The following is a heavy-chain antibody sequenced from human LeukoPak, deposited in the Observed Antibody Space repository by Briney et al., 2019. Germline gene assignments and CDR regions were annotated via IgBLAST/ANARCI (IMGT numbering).Heavy chain of an antibody. Sequence: PSETLSLTCAVSGYSISSAYYWGWIRQPPGKGLEWIGTIYHSGNTYYNPSLKSRVTISVDTSKNQFSPKVSSVTAADTAVYYCARQHPPPRISLVRGVEYWGQGTLVTVSS. V-gene: IGHV4-38-2*01. D-gene: IGHD3-10*01. CDR2: IYHSGNT. CDR1: GYSISSAYY. J-gene: IGHJ4*02. CDR3: ARQHPPPRISLVRGVEY.